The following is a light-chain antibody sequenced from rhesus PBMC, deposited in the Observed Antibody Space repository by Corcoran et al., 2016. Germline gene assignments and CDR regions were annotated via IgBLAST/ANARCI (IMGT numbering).Light chain of an antibody. CDR1: QSISSG. CDR2: KAS. J-gene: IGKJ2*01. CDR3: LQYSSSPYS. Sequence: IKMTQSPSSLSASVGDTVTITCRASQSISSGLDWYQQKPGKAPKLLIYKASILQSGVPLRFSGSGSGTAFTLTICTLQPEDFSTYYCLQYSSSPYSFSQGTKVEIK. V-gene: IGKV1-22*01.